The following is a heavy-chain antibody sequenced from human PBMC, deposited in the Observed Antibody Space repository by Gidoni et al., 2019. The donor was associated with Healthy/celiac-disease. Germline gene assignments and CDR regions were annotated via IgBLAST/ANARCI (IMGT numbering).Heavy chain of an antibody. D-gene: IGHD6-13*01. Sequence: QVQLVEPGGGVVQPGRSLSLSCAASGFTFSSSGMHWVRQAPGKGLEWVAVISYDGSNKYYADSVKGRFTISRDNSKNTLYLQMNSLRAEDTAVYYCAKTGDSSSWYRGYFDYWGQGTLVTVSS. V-gene: IGHV3-30*18. J-gene: IGHJ4*02. CDR2: ISYDGSNK. CDR1: GFTFSSSG. CDR3: AKTGDSSSWYRGYFDY.